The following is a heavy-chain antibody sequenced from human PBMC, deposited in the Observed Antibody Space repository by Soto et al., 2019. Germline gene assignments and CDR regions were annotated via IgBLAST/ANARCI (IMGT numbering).Heavy chain of an antibody. CDR2: ISAYNGNT. J-gene: IGHJ4*02. Sequence: QVQLVQSGAEAKKPGASVKVSCKASGYTFSSYGINWVRQAPGQGLEWMGWISAYNGNTIYAQKLQGRVTLTTDTSTNTAYMELRSLRSDDTAVYYCAKSGATFSGDFDGWGQGTLVTVSS. CDR1: GYTFSSYG. V-gene: IGHV1-18*01. CDR3: AKSGATFSGDFDG. D-gene: IGHD3-16*01.